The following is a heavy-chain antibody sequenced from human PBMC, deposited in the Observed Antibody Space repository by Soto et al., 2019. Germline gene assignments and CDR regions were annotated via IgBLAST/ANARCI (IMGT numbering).Heavy chain of an antibody. CDR3: ARDHTKSGSTAKYYYGMDV. CDR1: GDSVSSNSAA. CDR2: TYYRSKWYN. V-gene: IGHV6-1*01. D-gene: IGHD2-2*01. J-gene: IGHJ6*02. Sequence: SPTLSLTCAISGDSVSSNSAAWNWIRQSPSRGLEWLGRTYYRSKWYNDYAVSVKSRITINPDTSKNQFSLQLNSVTPEDTAVYYCARDHTKSGSTAKYYYGMDVWGQGTTVTVSS.